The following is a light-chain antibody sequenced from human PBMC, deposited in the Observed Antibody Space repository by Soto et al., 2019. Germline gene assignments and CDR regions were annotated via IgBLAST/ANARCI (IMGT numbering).Light chain of an antibody. V-gene: IGKV3-11*01. CDR2: DAS. CDR3: QQLSTYPLT. Sequence: EIVLTQSPATLSLSPGERATLSCRASQSVSSYLAWYQQKPGQAPRLLIYDASNRATGIPARFSGSGSGTDFTLTISSLEPEDFAVYYCQQLSTYPLTFGGGTKVEIK. J-gene: IGKJ4*01. CDR1: QSVSSY.